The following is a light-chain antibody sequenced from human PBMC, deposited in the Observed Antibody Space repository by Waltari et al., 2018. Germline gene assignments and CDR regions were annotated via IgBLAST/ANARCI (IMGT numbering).Light chain of an antibody. Sequence: CRASQDISIYLAWYQQKPEQAPKILISAAFTLQSGVPPRFSGSGSGADFTLTISSLQPEDFATYYCQQFKTYPLTFGQGTRLEIK. CDR2: AAF. V-gene: IGKV1-9*01. CDR3: QQFKTYPLT. J-gene: IGKJ5*01. CDR1: QDISIY.